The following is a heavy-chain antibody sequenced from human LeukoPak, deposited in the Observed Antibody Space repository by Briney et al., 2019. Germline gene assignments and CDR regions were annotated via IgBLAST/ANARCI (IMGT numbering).Heavy chain of an antibody. CDR3: ARHLSRGQNFDY. CDR1: GFTFSNSW. CDR2: IKDGGSDT. Sequence: GGSLRLSCAASGFTFSNSWMSWFRQAPGQRLEWVASIKDGGSDTYYLESVKGRFTISRDNAKTSLFLQMDGLRADDTAVFFCARHLSRGQNFDYWGQGTLVTVSS. V-gene: IGHV3-7*01. J-gene: IGHJ4*02.